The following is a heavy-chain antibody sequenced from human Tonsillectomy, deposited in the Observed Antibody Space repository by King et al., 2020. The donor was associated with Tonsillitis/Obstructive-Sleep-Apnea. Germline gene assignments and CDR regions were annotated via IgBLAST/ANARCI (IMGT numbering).Heavy chain of an antibody. Sequence: ITLKESGPTLVKPTQTLTLTCTFSGFSLSTSGEAVGWIRQPPGKALEWLALIYWDDDKRYSPSLKSRLTITKDTSKNQVVLTMTNMDPADTATYYCAHRGRTTIFGVVITPSIYFDYWGQGTLVTVSS. V-gene: IGHV2-5*02. D-gene: IGHD3-3*01. CDR2: IYWDDDK. CDR1: GFSLSTSGEA. CDR3: AHRGRTTIFGVVITPSIYFDY. J-gene: IGHJ4*02.